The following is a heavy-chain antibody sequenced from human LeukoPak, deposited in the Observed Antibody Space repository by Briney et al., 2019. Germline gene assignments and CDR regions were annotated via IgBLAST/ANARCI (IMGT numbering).Heavy chain of an antibody. CDR2: IYIGGST. J-gene: IGHJ4*02. V-gene: IGHV3-66*01. Sequence: GGSLRLSCAASGFTVSSNYMSWVRQAPGKGLEWVSVIYIGGSTSYADSVKGRFTISRDNSKNTLYLQMNSLRAEDTAVYYCAKTLPYYYDSSGYYSYYFDYWGQGTLVTVSS. CDR1: GFTVSSNY. D-gene: IGHD3-22*01. CDR3: AKTLPYYYDSSGYYSYYFDY.